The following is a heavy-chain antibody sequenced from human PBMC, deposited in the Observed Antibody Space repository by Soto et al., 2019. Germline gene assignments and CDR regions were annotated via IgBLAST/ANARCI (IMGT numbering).Heavy chain of an antibody. D-gene: IGHD5-18*01. CDR3: ARDTGYTFGSLNY. V-gene: IGHV1-3*01. Sequence: ASVKVSCKASGYTFTDYALHWVRQAPGQRLEWMGWMNAGVGNTLYSQKFQGRITITRDTSASTAYMELNSLKSEDTAIYYCARDTGYTFGSLNYWGPGTPVTVSS. CDR1: GYTFTDYA. CDR2: MNAGVGNT. J-gene: IGHJ4*02.